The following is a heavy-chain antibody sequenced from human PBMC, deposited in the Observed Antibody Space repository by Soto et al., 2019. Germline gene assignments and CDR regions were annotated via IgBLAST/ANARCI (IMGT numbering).Heavy chain of an antibody. Sequence: SETLSLTCTVSGGSVSSGSYYWSWIRQPPGKGLEWIGYIYYSGSTNYNPSLKSRVTISVDTSKNQFSLNLSSVTAADTAVYYCARGLAMTTVTTVYFDYWGQGTLVTVSS. V-gene: IGHV4-61*01. D-gene: IGHD4-17*01. CDR3: ARGLAMTTVTTVYFDY. J-gene: IGHJ4*02. CDR1: GGSVSSGSYY. CDR2: IYYSGST.